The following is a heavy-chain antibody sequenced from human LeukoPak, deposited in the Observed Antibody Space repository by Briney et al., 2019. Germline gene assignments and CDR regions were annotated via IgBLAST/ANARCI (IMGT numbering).Heavy chain of an antibody. CDR1: GFTFSSYG. CDR2: ISYDGRNK. D-gene: IGHD6-13*01. V-gene: IGHV3-30*18. CDR3: AKDIEAGYSSSWTIEY. Sequence: GRSLRLSCVASGFTFSSYGMHWVRQAPGKGLGWVALISYDGRNKYYVYSVKGRFTISRDNSKNTLYLQMNSLRAEDTAVYYCAKDIEAGYSSSWTIEYWGQGTLVTVSS. J-gene: IGHJ4*02.